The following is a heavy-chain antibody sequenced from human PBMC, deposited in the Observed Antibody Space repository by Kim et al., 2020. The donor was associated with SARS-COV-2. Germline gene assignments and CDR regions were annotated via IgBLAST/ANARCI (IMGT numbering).Heavy chain of an antibody. D-gene: IGHD4-17*01. V-gene: IGHV3-33*06. J-gene: IGHJ3*02. CDR3: AKSTVTTHDAFDI. Sequence: YEDSVEGRFTISRDNSKNTLYLQMNSLRAEDTAVYYCAKSTVTTHDAFDIWGQGTMVTVSS.